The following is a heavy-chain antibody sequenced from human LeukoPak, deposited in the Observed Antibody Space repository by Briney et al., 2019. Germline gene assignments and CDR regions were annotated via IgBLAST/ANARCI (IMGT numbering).Heavy chain of an antibody. V-gene: IGHV4-39*01. D-gene: IGHD6-13*01. CDR1: GGSISSSSYY. J-gene: IGHJ5*02. CDR2: IYYSGST. CDR3: ARQRMEQQLREKVNWFDP. Sequence: SETLSLTCTVSGGSISSSSYYWGWVRQPPGKGLEWIGSIYYSGSTYYNPSLKSRVTISVDTSKNQFSLKLSSVTAADTAVYYCARQRMEQQLREKVNWFDPWGQGTLVTVSS.